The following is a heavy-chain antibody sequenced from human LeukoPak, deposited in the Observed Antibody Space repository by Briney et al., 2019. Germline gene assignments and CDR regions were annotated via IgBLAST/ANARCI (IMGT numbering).Heavy chain of an antibody. CDR3: ASYALDYYDSSGPN. V-gene: IGHV1-2*02. J-gene: IGHJ4*02. CDR2: INPNSGGT. Sequence: ASVKVSCKDSGYTFTGYYMHWVRQAPGQGLEWMGWINPNSGGTNYAQKFQGRVTMTRDTSISTAYMELSRLRSDDTAVYYCASYALDYYDSSGPNWGQGTRVTVSS. D-gene: IGHD3-22*01. CDR1: GYTFTGYY.